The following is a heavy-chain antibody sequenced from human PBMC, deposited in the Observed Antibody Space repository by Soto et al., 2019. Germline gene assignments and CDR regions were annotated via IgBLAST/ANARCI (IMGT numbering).Heavy chain of an antibody. J-gene: IGHJ4*02. Sequence: GGSLRLSCAASGFTFDDYAMHWVRQAPGKGLEWVSGISWNSGSIGYADSVKGRFTISRDNAKNSLYLQMNSLRAEDTALYYCAKDLEPVAGTNFDYWGQGTLVTVSS. CDR3: AKDLEPVAGTNFDY. CDR1: GFTFDDYA. CDR2: ISWNSGSI. D-gene: IGHD6-19*01. V-gene: IGHV3-9*01.